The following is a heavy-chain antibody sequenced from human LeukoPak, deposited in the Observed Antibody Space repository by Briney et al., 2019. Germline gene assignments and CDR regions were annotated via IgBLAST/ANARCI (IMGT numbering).Heavy chain of an antibody. J-gene: IGHJ4*02. CDR2: ISCSSSTI. CDR3: AREEYDFWSGYYTQGGLDY. D-gene: IGHD3-3*01. V-gene: IGHV3-48*04. CDR1: GFTFSSYS. Sequence: GGSLRLSCAASGFTFSSYSMNWVRQAPGKGLEWVSYISCSSSTIYYADSVKGRFTISRDNAKNSLYLQMNSLRAEDTAVYYCAREEYDFWSGYYTQGGLDYWGQGTLVTVSS.